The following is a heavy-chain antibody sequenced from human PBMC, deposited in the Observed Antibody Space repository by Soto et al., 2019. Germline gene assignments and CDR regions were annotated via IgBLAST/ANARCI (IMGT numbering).Heavy chain of an antibody. CDR3: TTGGYSGRRYWRNGLDV. V-gene: IGHV3-15*07. J-gene: IGHJ6*02. Sequence: EVQLVESGGGLIKPGGSLGLSCAASGFTFSDAWMNWVRQAPGMGLEWVGRIQSTVDGGTIDYAAPVKGRFTISRDDSTNTLYLQMDSLKTEDTAVYYCTTGGYSGRRYWRNGLDVWGQGTTVTVSS. CDR2: IQSTVDGGTI. CDR1: GFTFSDAW. D-gene: IGHD1-26*01.